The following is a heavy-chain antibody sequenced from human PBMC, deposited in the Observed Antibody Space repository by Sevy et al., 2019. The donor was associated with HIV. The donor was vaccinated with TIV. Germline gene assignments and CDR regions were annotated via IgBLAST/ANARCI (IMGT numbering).Heavy chain of an antibody. J-gene: IGHJ5*02. D-gene: IGHD2-2*01. CDR2: IYYSGTT. CDR1: GGSISSGDYY. Sequence: SETLSLTCTVSGGSISSGDYYWTWIRQSPGKGLEWIGYIYYSGTTYYNPSLKSRFTISVDTSKNQFYLRLSSVTAADTAVYSCARYCASTSARDWFDPWGQGTLVTVSS. CDR3: ARYCASTSARDWFDP. V-gene: IGHV4-30-4*01.